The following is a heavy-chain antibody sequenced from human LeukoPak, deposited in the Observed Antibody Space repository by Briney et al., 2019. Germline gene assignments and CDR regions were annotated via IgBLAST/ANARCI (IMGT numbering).Heavy chain of an antibody. V-gene: IGHV4-39*01. D-gene: IGHD6-19*01. CDR2: IYDSGST. J-gene: IGHJ3*02. Sequence: SETLSLTCTVSGGSIRSSYYYWGWIRQPPGKGLEWIGSIYDSGSTYYNPSLKSRVTISVDTSKNQFSLKLNSVTAADTAVYYCATIAVAEDAFDIWGQGTMVTVSS. CDR3: ATIAVAEDAFDI. CDR1: GGSIRSSYYY.